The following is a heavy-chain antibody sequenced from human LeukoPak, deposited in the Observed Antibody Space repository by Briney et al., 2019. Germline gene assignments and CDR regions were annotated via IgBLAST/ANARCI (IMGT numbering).Heavy chain of an antibody. CDR1: GFSFNNYW. J-gene: IGHJ4*02. CDR2: IHSDGRVT. D-gene: IGHD5-24*01. V-gene: IGHV3-74*01. Sequence: PGGSLRLSCAGSGFSFNNYWMHWVRQAPGKGLVWVSRIHSDGRVTTYADSVKGRFTISKDSARNTLYLQMNTLRVEDTAVYYCARAQDTYNSSYFDYWGQGALVTVPS. CDR3: ARAQDTYNSSYFDY.